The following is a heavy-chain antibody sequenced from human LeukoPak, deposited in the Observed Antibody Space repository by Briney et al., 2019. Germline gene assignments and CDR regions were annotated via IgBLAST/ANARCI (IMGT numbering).Heavy chain of an antibody. Sequence: QPGGSLRLSCAASGFTFSDYEMNWVRQAPGKGLEWLSHISISGTTIHYADSVKGRFTISRDNAKNSLFLQMNSLRAEDTAVYYCARVLRYCSGGNCYSGGLGYMDVWGKGTTVTISS. D-gene: IGHD2-15*01. CDR3: ARVLRYCSGGNCYSGGLGYMDV. CDR2: ISISGTTI. J-gene: IGHJ6*03. CDR1: GFTFSDYE. V-gene: IGHV3-48*03.